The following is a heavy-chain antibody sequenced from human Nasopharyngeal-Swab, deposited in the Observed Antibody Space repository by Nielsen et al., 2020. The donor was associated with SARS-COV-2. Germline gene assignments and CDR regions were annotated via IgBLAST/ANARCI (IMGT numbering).Heavy chain of an antibody. J-gene: IGHJ6*03. CDR3: ARVSQTTVTTVWGFYYYYMDV. D-gene: IGHD4-11*01. CDR2: ISSSSSTI. Sequence: GESLKISCAASGFTFSSDSMNWVRQAPGKGLEWVSYISSSSSTIYYADSVKGRFTISRDNAKNSLYLQMNSLRAEDTAVYYCARVSQTTVTTVWGFYYYYMDVWGKGTTVTVSS. V-gene: IGHV3-48*04. CDR1: GFTFSSDS.